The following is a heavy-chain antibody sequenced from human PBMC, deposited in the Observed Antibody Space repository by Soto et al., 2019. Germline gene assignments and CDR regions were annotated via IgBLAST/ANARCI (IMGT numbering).Heavy chain of an antibody. J-gene: IGHJ6*02. D-gene: IGHD3-10*01. CDR1: GYSFTSYG. Sequence: QVQLVQSGAEVKKPGASVKVSCKASGYSFTSYGISWVRQAPGQGLEWMGWISAYNGNTNYAHKLQGRVTMTTDKSTITDSMELRSLRSDVKPVYSCAKDNGVEESAVWGQGTTVTV. CDR3: AKDNGVEESAV. CDR2: ISAYNGNT. V-gene: IGHV1-18*01.